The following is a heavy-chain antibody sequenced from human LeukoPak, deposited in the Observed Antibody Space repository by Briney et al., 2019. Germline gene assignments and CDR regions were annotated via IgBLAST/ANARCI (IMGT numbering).Heavy chain of an antibody. D-gene: IGHD3-3*01. CDR1: GYTFTGYY. J-gene: IGHJ4*02. V-gene: IGHV1-2*02. CDR3: ARSGSGYFTTYDY. CDR2: INPNSGGT. Sequence: SVKVSCKASGYTFTGYYMNWVPQAPGQGLEWIGWINPNSGGTNYAQKFQGRVTMTRETSISTAYMELSRLRSDDTAVYYCARSGSGYFTTYDYWGQGTLVTVSS.